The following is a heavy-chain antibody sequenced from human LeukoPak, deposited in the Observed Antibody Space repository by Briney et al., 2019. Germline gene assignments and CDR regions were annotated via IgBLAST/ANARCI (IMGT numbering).Heavy chain of an antibody. J-gene: IGHJ4*02. Sequence: SETLSLTCTVSGDSISTYYWTWIRQSPGKGLEWIGYIYYSGSTNYNPSLKSRVTISVDTSKNHFSLKLTSVTAAVTAVYYCARGVGSGYTDEWGQGTLVTVSS. CDR1: GDSISTYY. CDR3: ARGVGSGYTDE. V-gene: IGHV4-59*01. D-gene: IGHD3-22*01. CDR2: IYYSGST.